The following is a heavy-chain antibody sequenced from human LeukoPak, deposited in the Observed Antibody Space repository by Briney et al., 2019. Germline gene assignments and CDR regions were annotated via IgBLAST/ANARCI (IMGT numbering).Heavy chain of an antibody. V-gene: IGHV4-61*02. J-gene: IGHJ5*02. D-gene: IGHD1-1*01. Sequence: PSETLSLTCTVSGGSISSGSYFWSWIRQPAGKGLEWIGRVYSSGITNYSPSLKSRVTISVDTSKNQFSLKLSSVTAADTAVYYCARSGSSSRNIKTYQLVRWFDPWGQGTLVTVSS. CDR1: GGSISSGSYF. CDR3: ARSGSSSRNIKTYQLVRWFDP. CDR2: VYSSGIT.